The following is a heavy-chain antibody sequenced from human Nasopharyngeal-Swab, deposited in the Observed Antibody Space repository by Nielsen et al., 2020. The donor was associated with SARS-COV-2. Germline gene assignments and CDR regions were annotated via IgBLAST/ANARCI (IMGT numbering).Heavy chain of an antibody. V-gene: IGHV3-9*01. J-gene: IGHJ6*02. D-gene: IGHD5-12*01. CDR2: ISWNGGSI. CDR3: ATLGGYSGYDSEYGMDV. CDR1: GFTFDDYA. Sequence: GGSLRLSCAASGFTFDDYAMHWVRQAPGKGLEWVSGISWNGGSIGYADSVKGRFTISRDNAKNSLYLQMNSLRAEDTALYYCATLGGYSGYDSEYGMDVWGQGTTVTVSS.